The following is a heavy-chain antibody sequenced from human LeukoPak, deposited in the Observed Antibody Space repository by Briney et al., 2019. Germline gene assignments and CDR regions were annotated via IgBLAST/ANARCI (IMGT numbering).Heavy chain of an antibody. CDR2: ISDSGGTT. J-gene: IGHJ6*02. V-gene: IGHV3-23*01. CDR1: GFTFSSYA. CDR3: AKDGGSGSRYYYGMDV. Sequence: GGSLRLSCTASGFTFSSYAMTWVRQAPGKGLEWVSCISDSGGTTYYADSVKGRFTISRDNSKNTLYVQMNSLRTEDTAVYYCAKDGGSGSRYYYGMDVWGQGTTVTVSS. D-gene: IGHD3-10*01.